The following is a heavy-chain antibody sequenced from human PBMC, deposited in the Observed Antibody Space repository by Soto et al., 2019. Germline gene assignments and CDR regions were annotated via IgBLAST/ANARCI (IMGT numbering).Heavy chain of an antibody. J-gene: IGHJ4*02. CDR3: ARGTDRFIVTTTRTDF. CDR1: GFTFSSYW. V-gene: IGHV3-7*01. Sequence: GGSLRLSCVASGFTFSSYWMSWVRQAPGKGLEWVANIKQDGSEKYYVDSVKGRFTLSRDNAKNSLYLQMNSLTVEDTAVYYCARGTDRFIVTTTRTDFWGQGTLVTGSS. D-gene: IGHD5-12*01. CDR2: IKQDGSEK.